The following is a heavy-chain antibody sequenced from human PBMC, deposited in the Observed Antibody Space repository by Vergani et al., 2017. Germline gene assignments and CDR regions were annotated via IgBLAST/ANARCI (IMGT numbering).Heavy chain of an antibody. CDR1: GGTFSSYA. V-gene: IGHV1-69*11. D-gene: IGHD3-3*01. CDR2: SIPILGTA. J-gene: IGHJ4*02. CDR3: ARVSSRFLEEEGFDY. Sequence: QVQLVQSGAEVKKPGSSVKVSCKASGGTFSSYAISWVRQAPGQGLEWMGRSIPILGTANYAQKFQGRVTITADESTRTAYMELSSLRSEDTAVYYCARVSSRFLEEEGFDYWGQGTLVTVSS.